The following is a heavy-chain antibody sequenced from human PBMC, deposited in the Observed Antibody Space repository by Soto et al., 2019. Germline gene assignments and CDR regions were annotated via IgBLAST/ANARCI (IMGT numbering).Heavy chain of an antibody. Sequence: PSETQSLTCAVYGGSFSGYYWSWIRQPPGKGLEWIGEINHSGSTNYNPSLKSRVTISVDTSKNQFSLKLSSVTAADTAVYYCATLAVAGDDYWGQGTLVTVSS. CDR1: GGSFSGYY. J-gene: IGHJ4*02. V-gene: IGHV4-34*01. CDR2: INHSGST. CDR3: ATLAVAGDDY. D-gene: IGHD6-19*01.